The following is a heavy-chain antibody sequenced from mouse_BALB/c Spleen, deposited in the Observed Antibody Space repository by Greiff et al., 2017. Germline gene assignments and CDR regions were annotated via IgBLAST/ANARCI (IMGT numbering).Heavy chain of an antibody. CDR2: IRNKANGYTT. CDR3: ARDRYYYAMDY. V-gene: IGHV7-3*02. J-gene: IGHJ4*01. CDR1: GFTFTDYY. Sequence: EVQRVESGGGLVQPGGSLRLSCATSGFTFTDYYMSWVRQPPGKALEWLGFIRNKANGYTTEYSASVKGRFTISRDNSQSILYLQMNTLRAEDSATYYCARDRYYYAMDYWGQGTSVTVSS.